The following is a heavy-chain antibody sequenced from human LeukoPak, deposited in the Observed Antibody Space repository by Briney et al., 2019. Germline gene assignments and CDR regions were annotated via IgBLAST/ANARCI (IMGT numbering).Heavy chain of an antibody. J-gene: IGHJ4*02. CDR3: ARDTRAYDRSAYYYFDY. CDR1: GGSISGYY. V-gene: IGHV4-59*01. Sequence: SETLSLTCTVSGGSISGYYWSWIRQPPGKGLEWIGYIHYSGSSKYNPSLKSRVSMSTDMSRSQFSLKLSSVTAADTAVYYCARDTRAYDRSAYYYFDYWGQGTLVTVSS. CDR2: IHYSGSS. D-gene: IGHD3-22*01.